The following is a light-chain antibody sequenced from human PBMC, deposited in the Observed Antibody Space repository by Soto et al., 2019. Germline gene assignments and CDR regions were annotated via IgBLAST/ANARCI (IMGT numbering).Light chain of an antibody. CDR2: DVS. V-gene: IGKV3-11*01. Sequence: EIVLTKSPSTLSLSPGKRSTLCCMASQNISNYLIWYQQKPGQAPRLLIYDVSNRATGIPARFSGSGSGTDFTLTISSLEPEDFAVYYCQQRSNWPRTFGQGTKVDIK. CDR1: QNISNY. CDR3: QQRSNWPRT. J-gene: IGKJ1*01.